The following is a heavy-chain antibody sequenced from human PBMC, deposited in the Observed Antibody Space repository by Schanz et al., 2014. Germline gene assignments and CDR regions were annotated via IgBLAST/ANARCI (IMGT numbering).Heavy chain of an antibody. J-gene: IGHJ5*02. D-gene: IGHD5-12*01. CDR2: ISDDGSGK. CDR1: GFTFSRYG. V-gene: IGHV3-30*18. CDR3: AKEKGGHSGYDLVS. Sequence: VQLVESGGGLVQPGRSLRLSCVASGFTFSRYGMHWVRQAPGKGLEWVAVISDDGSGKYSADSVKGRFTISRDNSKNMVFLQMTSLRAEDTAVYYCAKEKGGHSGYDLVSWGQGTLLIVSS.